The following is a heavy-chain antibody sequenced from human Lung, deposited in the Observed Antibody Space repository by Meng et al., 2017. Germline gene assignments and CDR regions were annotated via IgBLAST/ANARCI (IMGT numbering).Heavy chain of an antibody. CDR2: ISVHNGNT. V-gene: IGHV1-18*01. D-gene: IGHD6-13*01. Sequence: QVQLVQSGAEVRNPGAPVKVFCKTSGYTFIIHGITWVRQAPGQGLEWMGWISVHNGNTNYAEKFQGRVTMTTDTSTNTAYMELRSLTSDDTAVYYCARDLKPEGIATEYLDYWGQGTLVTVSS. J-gene: IGHJ4*02. CDR3: ARDLKPEGIATEYLDY. CDR1: GYTFIIHG.